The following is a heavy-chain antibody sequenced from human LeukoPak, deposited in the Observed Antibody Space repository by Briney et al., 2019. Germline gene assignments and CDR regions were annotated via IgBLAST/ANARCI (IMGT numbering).Heavy chain of an antibody. Sequence: ASVKVSCKASGYTFTSYGISWVRQAPGQGLEWIGWISAYNGNTNYAQKLQGRVTMTTDTSTSTAYMELRSLRSDDTAVYYCARDRGGSHATPLFDYWGQGTLVTVSS. D-gene: IGHD1-26*01. V-gene: IGHV1-18*01. J-gene: IGHJ4*02. CDR2: ISAYNGNT. CDR1: GYTFTSYG. CDR3: ARDRGGSHATPLFDY.